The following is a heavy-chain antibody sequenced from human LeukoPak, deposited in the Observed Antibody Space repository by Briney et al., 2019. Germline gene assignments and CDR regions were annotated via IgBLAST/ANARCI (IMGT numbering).Heavy chain of an antibody. CDR2: INGDGSTT. CDR1: GFTFSAYW. CDR3: ARDNHPARGPHDGKYYYYGMDV. J-gene: IGHJ6*02. V-gene: IGHV3-74*01. Sequence: PGGSLRLSCAASGFTFSAYWMHWVRQAPGKGLVWVSRINGDGSTTTYADSVKGRFTISRDNAKNTLYLQMNSLRAEDTAVYYCARDNHPARGPHDGKYYYYGMDVWGQGTTVTVSS. D-gene: IGHD1-14*01.